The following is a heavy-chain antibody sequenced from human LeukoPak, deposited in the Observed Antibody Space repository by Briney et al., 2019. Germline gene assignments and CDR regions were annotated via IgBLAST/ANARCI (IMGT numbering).Heavy chain of an antibody. J-gene: IGHJ4*02. Sequence: GASVKVSCKASGYTFTSYDINWVRQATGQGLEWMGGIIPIFGTANYAQKFQGRVTITADESTSTAYMELSSLRSEDTAVYYCARALHFDWSARGYFDYWGQGTLVTVSS. CDR3: ARALHFDWSARGYFDY. D-gene: IGHD3-9*01. CDR1: GYTFTSYD. CDR2: IIPIFGTA. V-gene: IGHV1-69*13.